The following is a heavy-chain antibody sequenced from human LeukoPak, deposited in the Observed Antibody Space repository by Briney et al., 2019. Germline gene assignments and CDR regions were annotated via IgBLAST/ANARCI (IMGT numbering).Heavy chain of an antibody. V-gene: IGHV4-59*01. CDR1: RGSITSDY. Sequence: SETLSLTCTVSRGSITSDYWSWIRQPPGKGLEYIGHIYYTGTTDYKPSVKSRVTMSVDTSKNQFSLRLISVTASDTAVYFCAGAPNRHFFDYWGHGTLVAVSS. J-gene: IGHJ4*01. CDR3: AGAPNRHFFDY. CDR2: IYYTGTT.